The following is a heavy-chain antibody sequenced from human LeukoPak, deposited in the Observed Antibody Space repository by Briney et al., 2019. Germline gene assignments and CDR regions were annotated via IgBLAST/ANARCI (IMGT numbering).Heavy chain of an antibody. CDR3: ARDNIAVAEYYFDY. Sequence: SETLSLTCTVSGGSTSSYYWSWIRQPARKGLEWIGRIYTSGSTNYNPSLKSRVTMSVDTSKNQFSLKLSSVTAADTAVYYCARDNIAVAEYYFDYWGQGTLVTVSS. D-gene: IGHD6-19*01. CDR1: GGSTSSYY. CDR2: IYTSGST. J-gene: IGHJ4*02. V-gene: IGHV4-4*07.